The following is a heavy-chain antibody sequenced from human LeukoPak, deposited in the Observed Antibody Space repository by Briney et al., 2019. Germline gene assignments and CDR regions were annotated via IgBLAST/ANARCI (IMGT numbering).Heavy chain of an antibody. Sequence: PSETLSLTCTDSGGSISSGSYYWSWIRQPAGKGLEWIGRIYTSGSTNYNPSLKSRVTISVDTSKNQFSLKLSSVTAADTAVYYCARTKYDFWSGYYYYMDVWGKGTTVTVSS. CDR2: IYTSGST. J-gene: IGHJ6*03. CDR1: GGSISSGSYY. V-gene: IGHV4-61*02. CDR3: ARTKYDFWSGYYYYMDV. D-gene: IGHD3-3*01.